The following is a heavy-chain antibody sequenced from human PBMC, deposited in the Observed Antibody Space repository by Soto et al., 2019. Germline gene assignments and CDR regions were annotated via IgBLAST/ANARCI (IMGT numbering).Heavy chain of an antibody. CDR3: ATVGDAVSFEY. CDR1: GFSLSTYA. Sequence: QGQLVESGGGVVQPGRSLRLSCAASGFSLSTYAMHWVRQAPGKGLEWVAVISYDGINKYYADSVKGRFIISRDNSKSTLYLQMNSLRAEDTAVYYCATVGDAVSFEYWGQGTLVTVSS. V-gene: IGHV3-30-3*01. D-gene: IGHD3-16*01. CDR2: ISYDGINK. J-gene: IGHJ4*02.